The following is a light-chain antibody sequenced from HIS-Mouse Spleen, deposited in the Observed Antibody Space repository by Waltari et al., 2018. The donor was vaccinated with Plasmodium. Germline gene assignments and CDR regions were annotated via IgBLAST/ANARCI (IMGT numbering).Light chain of an antibody. Sequence: DIVMTQSPLSLPVTPGEPDSISCRSPQSLLHSNGYNYLDSYLQKPGQSPQLLIYLGSNRASGVPDRFSGSGSGTDFTLKISRVEAEDVGVYYCMQALQTPRYTFGQGTKLDIK. J-gene: IGKJ2*01. V-gene: IGKV2-28*01. CDR3: MQALQTPRYT. CDR1: QSLLHSNGYNY. CDR2: LGS.